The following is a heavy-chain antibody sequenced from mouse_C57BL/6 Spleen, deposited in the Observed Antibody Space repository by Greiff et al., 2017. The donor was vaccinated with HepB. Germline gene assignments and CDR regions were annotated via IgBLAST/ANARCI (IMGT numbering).Heavy chain of an antibody. D-gene: IGHD3-2*02. Sequence: EVQLVESGGGLVKPGGSLKLSCAASGFTFSSYAMSWVRQTPEKRLEWVATISVGGSYTSYPDNVKGRFTISRDNAKNNLYLQMSHLKSEDTAMYYCARDLSSGKGFAYWGQGTLVTVSA. V-gene: IGHV5-4*01. CDR1: GFTFSSYA. CDR3: ARDLSSGKGFAY. J-gene: IGHJ3*01. CDR2: ISVGGSYT.